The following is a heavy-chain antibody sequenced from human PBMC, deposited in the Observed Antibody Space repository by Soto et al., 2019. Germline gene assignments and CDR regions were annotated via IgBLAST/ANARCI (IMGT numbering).Heavy chain of an antibody. CDR1: GFTFSSYG. CDR3: ARDRGDSLGHTAMAN. Sequence: QVQLVESGGGVVQPGRSLRLSCAASGFTFSSYGMHWVRQAPGKGLEWVAVIWYDGSNKYYADSVKGRFTISRDNSKNTLYLQMNSLRAEDTAVYYCARDRGDSLGHTAMANWGQGTLVTVSS. V-gene: IGHV3-33*01. CDR2: IWYDGSNK. D-gene: IGHD5-18*01. J-gene: IGHJ4*02.